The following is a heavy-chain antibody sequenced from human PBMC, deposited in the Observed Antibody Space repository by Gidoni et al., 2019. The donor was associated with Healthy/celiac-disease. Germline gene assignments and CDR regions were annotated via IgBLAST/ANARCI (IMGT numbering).Heavy chain of an antibody. Sequence: QVQLQASAPGLVKPSDTLSLTCTGSGGSVSSGSYYWGWIRQPPGKGLEWIGYNYYRGRTNYNPALKGRVNISVNKSKNQFSRELSSVTAADTAVYYWARDSGEIATNTFDYWGQGTLVTVSS. CDR3: ARDSGEIATNTFDY. J-gene: IGHJ4*02. D-gene: IGHD2-21*01. V-gene: IGHV4-61*01. CDR2: NYYRGRT. CDR1: GGSVSSGSYY.